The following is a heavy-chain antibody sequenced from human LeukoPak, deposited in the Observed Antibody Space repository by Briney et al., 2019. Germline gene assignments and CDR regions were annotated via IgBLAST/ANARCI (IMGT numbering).Heavy chain of an antibody. CDR1: GFTVSSNY. J-gene: IGHJ5*02. CDR2: IYSGGST. CDR3: ARQGRFGELFWFDP. V-gene: IGHV3-53*01. Sequence: GGSLRLSCAASGFTVSSNYMSWVRQAPGKGLEWVSVIYSGGSTYYADSVKGRFTISRDNSKNTLYLQMNSLRAEDTAVYYCARQGRFGELFWFDPWGQRTLVTVSS. D-gene: IGHD3-10*01.